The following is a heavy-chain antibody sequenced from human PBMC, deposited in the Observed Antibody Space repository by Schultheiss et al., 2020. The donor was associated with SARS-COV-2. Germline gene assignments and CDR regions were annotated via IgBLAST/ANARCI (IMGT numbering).Heavy chain of an antibody. Sequence: GGSLRLSCAASGFTFSSYAMSWVRQAPGKGLEWVSAISGSGGSTYYADSVKGRVTISRDNSKNTLYLQMNSLRAEDTAVYYCAKLPLLPYYFDYWGQGTLVTVSS. CDR2: ISGSGGST. D-gene: IGHD3-22*01. CDR3: AKLPLLPYYFDY. J-gene: IGHJ4*02. V-gene: IGHV3-23*01. CDR1: GFTFSSYA.